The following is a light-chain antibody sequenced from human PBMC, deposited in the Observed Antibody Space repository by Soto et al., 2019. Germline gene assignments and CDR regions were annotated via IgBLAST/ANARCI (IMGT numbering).Light chain of an antibody. V-gene: IGLV2-14*03. CDR2: DVT. CDR3: CSYKSSSTLYV. J-gene: IGLJ1*01. Sequence: SALTQPASVSGSPGQSITISCTGTSSDIGAYNYVSWYQQHPGKAPKLIIYDVTNRPAGISSRFSASKSGNTASLTIPVLQAEDEADYYCCSYKSSSTLYVFGTGTKVTVL. CDR1: SSDIGAYNY.